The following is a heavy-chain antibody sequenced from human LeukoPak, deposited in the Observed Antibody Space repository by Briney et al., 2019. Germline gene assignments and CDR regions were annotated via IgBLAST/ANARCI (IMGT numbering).Heavy chain of an antibody. Sequence: GGSLRLSCAASGFTFSNYAMHWVRQAPGKGLEWVAATSHDEGNKYYADSVKGRFTISRDNSRNTLYLEVNSLRTDDTAVYYCARGPGLAMGKGYFDYCGQGTLVTVSS. J-gene: IGHJ4*02. CDR2: TSHDEGNK. CDR3: ARGPGLAMGKGYFDY. D-gene: IGHD5-18*01. V-gene: IGHV3-30-3*01. CDR1: GFTFSNYA.